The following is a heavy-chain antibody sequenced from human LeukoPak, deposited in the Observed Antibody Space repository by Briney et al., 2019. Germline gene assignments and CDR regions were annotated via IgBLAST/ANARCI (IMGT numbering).Heavy chain of an antibody. Sequence: GGSLRLSCAASGFTFSNYAMHWVRQAPGKGLEWVAATSHDEGNKYYADSVKGRFTISRDNSRNTLYLEVNSLRTDDTAVYYCARGPGLAMGKGYFDYCGQGTLVTVSS. J-gene: IGHJ4*02. CDR2: TSHDEGNK. CDR3: ARGPGLAMGKGYFDY. D-gene: IGHD5-18*01. V-gene: IGHV3-30-3*01. CDR1: GFTFSNYA.